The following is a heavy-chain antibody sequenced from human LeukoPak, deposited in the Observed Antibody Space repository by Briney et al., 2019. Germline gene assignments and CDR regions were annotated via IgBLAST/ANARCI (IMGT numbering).Heavy chain of an antibody. D-gene: IGHD3-9*01. CDR1: GFTFGDYA. V-gene: IGHV3-49*03. J-gene: IGHJ4*02. Sequence: PGGSLRLSCTASGFTFGDYAMSWFRQAPGKGLEWVGFIRSKAYGGTTEYAASVKGRFTISRDDSKSIAYLQMNSLKTEDTAVYYCTRGGLRYFDWLQPRVYFDYWGQGTLVTVSS. CDR3: TRGGLRYFDWLQPRVYFDY. CDR2: IRSKAYGGTT.